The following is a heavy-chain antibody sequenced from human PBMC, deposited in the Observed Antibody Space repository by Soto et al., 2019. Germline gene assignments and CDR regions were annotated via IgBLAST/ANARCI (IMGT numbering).Heavy chain of an antibody. J-gene: IGHJ4*02. CDR1: GGSISSSNW. D-gene: IGHD6-13*01. V-gene: IGHV4-4*02. CDR3: ARAVAAAGTPYFDY. CDR2: IYHSGST. Sequence: SETLSLTCAVSGGSISSSNWWSWVRQPPGKGLEWIGEIYHSGSTNYNPSLKSRFTISVDKSKNQFSLKLSSVTAADTAVYYCARAVAAAGTPYFDYWGQGTLVTVSS.